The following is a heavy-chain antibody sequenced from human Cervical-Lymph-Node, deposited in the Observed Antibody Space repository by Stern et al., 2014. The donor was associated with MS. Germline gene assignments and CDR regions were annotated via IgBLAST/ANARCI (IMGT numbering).Heavy chain of an antibody. CDR2: IIPIFGTA. J-gene: IGHJ6*02. D-gene: IGHD3-22*01. CDR1: GGTFSSYA. Sequence: QVQLVQSGAEVKKPGSSVKVSCKASGGTFSSYAISWVRQAPGQGLEWMGGIIPIFGTANYAQKFQGRVTITADESTSTAYMELSSLRSEDTAVYYCARVRNYDSSGPDLYYYYYGMDVWGQGTTVTVSS. V-gene: IGHV1-69*01. CDR3: ARVRNYDSSGPDLYYYYYGMDV.